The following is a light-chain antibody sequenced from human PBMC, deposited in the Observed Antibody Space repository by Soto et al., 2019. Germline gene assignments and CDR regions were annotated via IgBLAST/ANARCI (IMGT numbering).Light chain of an antibody. CDR3: QHYTNWPA. CDR1: QSVRSN. J-gene: IGKJ1*01. Sequence: EIMMTQSPATLSVSPGDRATLSCRASQSVRSNLAWYQQKPGQSPRLLIYGASTRATGVPARFSGSGSGTEFTLTISSLQSEDFAVYYCQHYTNWPAFGQGTKVEIK. CDR2: GAS. V-gene: IGKV3-15*01.